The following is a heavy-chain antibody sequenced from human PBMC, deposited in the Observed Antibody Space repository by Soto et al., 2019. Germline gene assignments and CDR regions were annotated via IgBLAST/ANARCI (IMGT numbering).Heavy chain of an antibody. CDR2: ISWDGGST. J-gene: IGHJ6*02. V-gene: IGHV3-43*01. CDR3: AKGIHYYGMDV. CDR1: GFTFDDYT. Sequence: GGSLRLSCAASGFTFDDYTMHSVRQAPGKGLEWVSLISWDGGSTYYADSVKGRFTISRDNSKNSLYLQMNSLRTEDTALYYCAKGIHYYGMDVWGQGTTVTVSS.